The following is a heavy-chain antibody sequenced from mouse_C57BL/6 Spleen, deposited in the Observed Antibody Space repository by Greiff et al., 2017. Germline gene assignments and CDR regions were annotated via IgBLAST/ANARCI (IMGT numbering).Heavy chain of an antibody. Sequence: EVQRVESGGGLVKPGGSLKLSCAASGFTFSSYAMSWVRQTPEKRLEWVATISDGGSYTYYPDNVKGRFTISRDNAKNNLYLQMSHLKSEDTAKYYCARVGPLHYFGYWGQGTTLTVSS. J-gene: IGHJ2*01. D-gene: IGHD6-1*01. CDR2: ISDGGSYT. CDR1: GFTFSSYA. CDR3: ARVGPLHYFGY. V-gene: IGHV5-4*01.